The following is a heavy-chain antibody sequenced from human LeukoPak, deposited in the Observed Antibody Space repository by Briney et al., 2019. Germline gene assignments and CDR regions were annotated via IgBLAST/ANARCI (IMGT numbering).Heavy chain of an antibody. CDR1: GFTFSSYE. CDR2: ISSSGNTI. J-gene: IGHJ4*02. V-gene: IGHV3-48*03. CDR3: ARAPLIWSGYSVFDY. D-gene: IGHD3-3*01. Sequence: GGSLRLSCAASGFTFSSYEMNWVRQAPGKGLKWVSYISSSGNTIYYADSVKGRFTFSRDNAKNSLFLQMNSLRAEDTAVYYCARAPLIWSGYSVFDYWGQGTLVTVSS.